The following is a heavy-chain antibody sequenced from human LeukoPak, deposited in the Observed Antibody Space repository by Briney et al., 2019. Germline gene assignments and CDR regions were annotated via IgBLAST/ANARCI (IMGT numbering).Heavy chain of an antibody. Sequence: GSLRLSCVASGFIFRNYWTSWVRQAPGKGLEWVANINHDGGDKNYVDSVKGRFTISRDNAKSSLYPQMNSLRVEDTAVYYCAITGGPTVTAFDLWGQGILVTVSS. D-gene: IGHD4-17*01. CDR1: GFIFRNYW. J-gene: IGHJ4*02. CDR3: AITGGPTVTAFDL. CDR2: INHDGGDK. V-gene: IGHV3-7*02.